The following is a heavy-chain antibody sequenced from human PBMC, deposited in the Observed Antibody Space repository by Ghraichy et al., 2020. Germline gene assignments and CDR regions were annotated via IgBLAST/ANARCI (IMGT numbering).Heavy chain of an antibody. Sequence: SETLSLTCTVSGGSISSYYWSWIRQPPGKGLEWIGYIYYSGSTNYNPSLKSRVTISVDTSKNQFSLKLSSVTAADTAVYYCARGGGIAPFDYWGQVTLVTVSS. CDR1: GGSISSYY. V-gene: IGHV4-59*01. D-gene: IGHD6-13*01. CDR3: ARGGGIAPFDY. CDR2: IYYSGST. J-gene: IGHJ4*02.